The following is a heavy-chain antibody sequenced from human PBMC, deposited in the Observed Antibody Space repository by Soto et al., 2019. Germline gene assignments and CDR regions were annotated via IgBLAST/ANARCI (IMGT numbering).Heavy chain of an antibody. V-gene: IGHV4-59*01. D-gene: IGHD3-3*02. CDR3: ARIALLVVIPYPSESMDF. CDR2: IHYSGST. CDR1: GGSISSYY. Sequence: SETLSLTCTVSGGSISSYYWSWIRQPPGKGLEWIGNIHYSGSTNYNPSLKSRVTISVDTSKNQFSLKLSSVTAADTAVYYCARIALLVVIPYPSESMDFRCQG. J-gene: IGHJ6*02.